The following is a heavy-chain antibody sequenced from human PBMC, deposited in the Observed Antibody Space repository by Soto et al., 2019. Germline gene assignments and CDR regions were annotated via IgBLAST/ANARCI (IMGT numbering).Heavy chain of an antibody. J-gene: IGHJ6*01. CDR1: DASISYCGFS. V-gene: IGHV4-30-2*06. Sequence: PSETLSLTCTVSDASISYCGFSWSWIRQSPGKGLEWIGYISHLESTYFHPSFKSRLTMSIDRTRNQFSLKLSSVTAADMAVYYCTRGGGYDSVDYG. CDR3: TRGGGYDSVDYG. D-gene: IGHD5-12*01. CDR2: ISHLEST.